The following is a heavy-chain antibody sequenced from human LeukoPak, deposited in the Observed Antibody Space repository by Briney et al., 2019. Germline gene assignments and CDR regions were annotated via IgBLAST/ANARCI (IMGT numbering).Heavy chain of an antibody. D-gene: IGHD3-3*01. J-gene: IGHJ4*02. CDR3: ARAILSGYPDS. CDR1: GGSISSSHHY. Sequence: SETLSLTCIVSGGSISSSHHYWGWIRQPPGKGLEWIGYIYYSGSTNYNPSLKSRVTISLDTSKNQFSLKLSSVTAADTAVYYCARAILSGYPDSWGQGTLVIVFS. CDR2: IYYSGST. V-gene: IGHV4-61*05.